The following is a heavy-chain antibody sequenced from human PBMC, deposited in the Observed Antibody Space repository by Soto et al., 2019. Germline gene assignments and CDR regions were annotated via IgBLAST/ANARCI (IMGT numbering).Heavy chain of an antibody. D-gene: IGHD3-10*01. CDR3: ARAPRFSSGSYPIQH. J-gene: IGHJ1*01. CDR1: GGSISSYY. Sequence: SETLSLTCTVSGGSISSYYWSWIRQPPGKGLEWIGYIYYSGSTNYNPSLKSRVTISVDTSKNQFSLKLSSVTAADTAVYYCARAPRFSSGSYPIQHWGQGTLVTVSS. CDR2: IYYSGST. V-gene: IGHV4-59*01.